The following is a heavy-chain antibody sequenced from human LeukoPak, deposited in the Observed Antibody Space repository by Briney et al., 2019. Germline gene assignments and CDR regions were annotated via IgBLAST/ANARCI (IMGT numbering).Heavy chain of an antibody. V-gene: IGHV3-74*01. J-gene: IGHJ4*02. D-gene: IGHD6-19*01. CDR3: ARGGVAGTFYY. CDR2: INGDATGT. CDR1: GFTFSTYW. Sequence: GGSLRLSCAASGFTFSTYWMHWVRQAPGKGLVWVSRINGDATGTTYADSVKGRFTISRDNAKNTLYLQKNTLRAEDTAVYYCARGGVAGTFYYSGERTLVTASS.